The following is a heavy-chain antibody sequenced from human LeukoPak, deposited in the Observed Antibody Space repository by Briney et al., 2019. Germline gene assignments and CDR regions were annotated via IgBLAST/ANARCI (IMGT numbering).Heavy chain of an antibody. J-gene: IGHJ5*02. V-gene: IGHV1-24*01. Sequence: ASVKVSCKVSGYTLTELSMHWVRQAPGKGLEWMGGFDPEDGETIYAQKFQGRVTMTEDTSTDTAYMELRSLRSEDTAMYYCATPYYYGSGSEGYWFAPGGQGPLVTVSS. D-gene: IGHD3-10*01. CDR3: ATPYYYGSGSEGYWFAP. CDR1: GYTLTELS. CDR2: FDPEDGET.